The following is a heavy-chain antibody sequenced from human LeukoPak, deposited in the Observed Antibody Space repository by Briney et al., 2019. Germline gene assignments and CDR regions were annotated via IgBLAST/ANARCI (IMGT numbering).Heavy chain of an antibody. J-gene: IGHJ4*02. D-gene: IGHD2-21*02. V-gene: IGHV3-74*01. CDR2: INPDGSST. CDR3: ARGVGGDRDY. Sequence: PGGSLRLSCAASGFTFSSSWMHWVRQAPGKGLVWVSRINPDGSSTSHADSVKGRFTISRDNAKNTVYLQVNSLRAEDTAVYYCARGVGGDRDYWGQGTLVTVSS. CDR1: GFTFSSSW.